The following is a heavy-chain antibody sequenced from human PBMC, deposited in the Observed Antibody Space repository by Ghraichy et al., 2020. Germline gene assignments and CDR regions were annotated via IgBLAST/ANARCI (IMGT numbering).Heavy chain of an antibody. Sequence: SQTLSLTCTVSGGSISSSSYHWGWIRQPPGKGLEWIGSIYYSGSTYYNPSLKSRVTISVDTSKNQFSLKLSSVTAADTAVYYCARHVKGYIGRWGQGTLVTVSS. CDR1: GGSISSSSYH. CDR2: IYYSGST. CDR3: ARHVKGYIGR. V-gene: IGHV4-39*01. J-gene: IGHJ4*02. D-gene: IGHD5-24*01.